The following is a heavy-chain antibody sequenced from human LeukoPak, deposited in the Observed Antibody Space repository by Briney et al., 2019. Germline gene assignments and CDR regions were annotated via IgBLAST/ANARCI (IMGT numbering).Heavy chain of an antibody. CDR2: ISSSSSTI. Sequence: HPSETLSLTCTVSGDSISSYYWSWVRQPPGKGPEWVSYISSSSSTIYYAASVKGRFTISRDNAKNSLYLQMNSLRAEDTAVYYCARDRDLRYWGQGTLVTVSS. CDR1: GDSISSYY. V-gene: IGHV3-48*01. CDR3: ARDRDLRY. D-gene: IGHD3-10*01. J-gene: IGHJ4*02.